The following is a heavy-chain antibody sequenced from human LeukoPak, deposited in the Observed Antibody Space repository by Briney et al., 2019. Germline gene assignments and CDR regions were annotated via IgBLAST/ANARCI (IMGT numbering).Heavy chain of an antibody. V-gene: IGHV3-33*06. CDR3: AKDSNDYGDYNYFDY. CDR2: IWYDGSNK. J-gene: IGHJ4*02. Sequence: PGGSLKPSCVASGFTFSSCNMHWVRQAPGKGLEWVALIWYDGSNKYYTDSVKGRFTISRDNSKNTLYLQMNSLRAEDTALYYCAKDSNDYGDYNYFDYWGQGTLVTVSS. D-gene: IGHD4-17*01. CDR1: GFTFSSCN.